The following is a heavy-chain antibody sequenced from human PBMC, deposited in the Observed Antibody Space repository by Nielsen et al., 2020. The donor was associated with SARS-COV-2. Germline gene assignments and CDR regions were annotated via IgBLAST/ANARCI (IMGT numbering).Heavy chain of an antibody. J-gene: IGHJ6*02. CDR2: INPSGGST. D-gene: IGHD2-21*01. V-gene: IGHV1-46*01. CDR1: GYTFTSYY. CDR3: ARDAISAHYGTDV. Sequence: ASVKVSCKASGYTFTSYYMHWVRQAPGQGLEWMGIINPSGGSTNYAQKFQGRVTMTRDTSTSTVYMELSSLRSEDTAVYYCARDAISAHYGTDVWGQGTTVTVSS.